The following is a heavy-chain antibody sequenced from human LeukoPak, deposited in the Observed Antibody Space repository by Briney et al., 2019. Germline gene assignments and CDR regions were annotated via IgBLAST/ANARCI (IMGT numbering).Heavy chain of an antibody. CDR1: GFTVSGTH. Sequence: PGGSLRLSCAASGFTVSGTHMSWVRQAPGKGLEWVSAIYTGGTTYYSDSVEGRFTISRDKSKNTLYLQMDSLRVEETAVYYCARDQATSGGGLDSWGQGTLVTVSS. V-gene: IGHV3-53*01. CDR2: IYTGGTT. CDR3: ARDQATSGGGLDS. J-gene: IGHJ4*02. D-gene: IGHD3-16*01.